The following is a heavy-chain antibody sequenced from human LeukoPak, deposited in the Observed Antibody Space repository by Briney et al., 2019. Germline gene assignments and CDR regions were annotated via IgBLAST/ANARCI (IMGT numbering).Heavy chain of an antibody. CDR1: GFTFSSYA. CDR2: ISSNGSST. Sequence: GGSMRLSCAASGFTFSSYAMHWVRQAPGKGLEYVSAISSNGSSTYYANSVKGRFTISRDNSKNTPYLQMGSLRAEDMAVYYCAREGSSGYYFDYWGQGTLVTVSS. D-gene: IGHD3-22*01. CDR3: AREGSSGYYFDY. J-gene: IGHJ4*02. V-gene: IGHV3-64*01.